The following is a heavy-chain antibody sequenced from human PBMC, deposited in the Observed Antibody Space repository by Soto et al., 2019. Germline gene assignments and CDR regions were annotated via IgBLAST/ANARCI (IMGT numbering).Heavy chain of an antibody. Sequence: SETLSLTCTVSGGSLSSYSWSWIRQPAGKGLEWIGRIYTSGSTNYNPSLKSRVTMSVDTSKNQFSLKLSSVTAADTAVYYCARVRRSGSLCWYFDLWGRGTLVTVSS. D-gene: IGHD1-26*01. V-gene: IGHV4-4*07. CDR2: IYTSGST. CDR3: ARVRRSGSLCWYFDL. CDR1: GGSLSSYS. J-gene: IGHJ2*01.